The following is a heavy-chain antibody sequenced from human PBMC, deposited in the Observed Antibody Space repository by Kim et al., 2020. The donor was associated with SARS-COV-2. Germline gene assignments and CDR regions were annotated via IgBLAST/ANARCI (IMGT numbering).Heavy chain of an antibody. CDR1: GFAFSDFW. CDR2: MKEDGSEI. V-gene: IGHV3-7*05. D-gene: IGHD6-13*01. CDR3: VRVATRSSGIDF. Sequence: GGSLRLSCAASGFAFSDFWMSWVRQAPGKGLEWVAGMKEDGSEIHYVGSGRGRFTISRDNANNLLFPQMDILRAEDTAVYLCVRVATRSSGIDFCGQGT. J-gene: IGHJ4*02.